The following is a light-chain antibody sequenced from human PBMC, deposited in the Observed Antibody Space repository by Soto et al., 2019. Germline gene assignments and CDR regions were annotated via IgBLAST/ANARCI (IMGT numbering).Light chain of an antibody. CDR3: TSYTSSSTLEV. CDR1: SSDVGGYNY. CDR2: DVS. V-gene: IGLV2-14*01. J-gene: IGLJ2*01. Sequence: QSALTQPASVSGSPGQSITISCTGTSSDVGGYNYVSWYQQHPGKAPKLMIYDVSYRPSGVSNRFSGSKSGNTASLTISGLQAEYEADYYCTSYTSSSTLEVFGGGTQLTVL.